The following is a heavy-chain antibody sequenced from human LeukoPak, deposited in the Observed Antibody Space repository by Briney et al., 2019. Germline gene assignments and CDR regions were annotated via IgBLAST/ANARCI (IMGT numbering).Heavy chain of an antibody. D-gene: IGHD6-19*01. CDR1: GFTFDDYA. CDR2: ISWNSGSI. J-gene: IGHJ3*02. V-gene: IGHV3-9*01. Sequence: GRSLRLSCAASGFTFDDYAMHWVRQAPGKGLEWVSGISWNSGSIDYADSVKGRFTISRDNAKKSLYLQMKSLRAEDTALYYCAKDMAPAIAVSRSAFDIWGQGTMVTVSS. CDR3: AKDMAPAIAVSRSAFDI.